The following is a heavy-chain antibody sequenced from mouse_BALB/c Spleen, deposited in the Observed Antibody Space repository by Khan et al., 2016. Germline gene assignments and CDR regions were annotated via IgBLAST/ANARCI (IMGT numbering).Heavy chain of an antibody. Sequence: EVQLQESGPGLVKPSQSLSLTCTVTGYSITSDYAWNWIRQFPGNKLEWMGYISYSGRTSYNPSLKSRISITRDTSKNQFFLQLNSVTTEDTATXYCARDYYGSSYFDYWGQGTTLTVSS. V-gene: IGHV3-2*02. D-gene: IGHD1-1*01. J-gene: IGHJ2*01. CDR3: ARDYYGSSYFDY. CDR2: ISYSGRT. CDR1: GYSITSDYA.